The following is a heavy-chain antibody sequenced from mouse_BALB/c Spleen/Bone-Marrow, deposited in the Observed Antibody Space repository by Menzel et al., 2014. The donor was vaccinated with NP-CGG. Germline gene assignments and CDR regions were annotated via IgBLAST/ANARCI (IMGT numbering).Heavy chain of an antibody. D-gene: IGHD2-4*01. Sequence: VQRVEPGPGLVAPSQSLSITCTVSGFSLTGYGVSWVRQPPGKGLEWLGMIWGDGSTDYNSALKSRLSISKDNSKSQVFLKMNSLQTDDTARYYCARDSFLITRALDYWGQGTSVTVSS. CDR3: ARDSFLITRALDY. CDR2: IWGDGST. V-gene: IGHV2-6-7*01. CDR1: GFSLTGYG. J-gene: IGHJ4*01.